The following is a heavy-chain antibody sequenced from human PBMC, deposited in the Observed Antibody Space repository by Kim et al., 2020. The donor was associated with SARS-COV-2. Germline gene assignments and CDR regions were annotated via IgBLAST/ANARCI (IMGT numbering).Heavy chain of an antibody. J-gene: IGHJ5*02. V-gene: IGHV1-18*01. Sequence: ASVKVSCKASGYTFTSYGISWVRQAPGQGLEWMGWISAYNGNTNYAQKLQGRVTMTTDTSTSTAYMELRSLRSDDTAVYYCARDVLHRKSAAGEFDPWGQGTLVTVSS. CDR1: GYTFTSYG. CDR3: ARDVLHRKSAAGEFDP. D-gene: IGHD6-13*01. CDR2: ISAYNGNT.